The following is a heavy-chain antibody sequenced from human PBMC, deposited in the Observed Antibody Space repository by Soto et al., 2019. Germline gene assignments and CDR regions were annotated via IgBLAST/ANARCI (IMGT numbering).Heavy chain of an antibody. J-gene: IGHJ3*02. V-gene: IGHV3-66*01. CDR1: GFTVSSNY. D-gene: IGHD3-10*01. CDR3: ARELAYYGSGRAFDI. CDR2: IFSGGST. Sequence: GGSLRLSCAASGFTVSSNYMSWVRQAPGKGLEWVSVIFSGGSTYYADSVKGRFTISRDNSKNTLYLQMNSLRAEDTAVYYCARELAYYGSGRAFDIWGQGTMVTVS.